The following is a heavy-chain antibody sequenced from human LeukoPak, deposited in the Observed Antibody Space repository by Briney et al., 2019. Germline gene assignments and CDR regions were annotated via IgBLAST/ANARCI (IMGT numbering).Heavy chain of an antibody. CDR3: ATYYDYVWGTSKPAFDI. CDR2: VDPEDGET. J-gene: IGHJ3*02. D-gene: IGHD3-16*01. Sequence: ASVKVSCKVSGYTFTDYYMHWVQQAPGKVLEWMGLVDPEDGETIYAEKFQGRVTITADTSTDTAYMELSSLRSEDTAVYYCATYYDYVWGTSKPAFDIWGQGTMVTVSS. V-gene: IGHV1-69-2*01. CDR1: GYTFTDYY.